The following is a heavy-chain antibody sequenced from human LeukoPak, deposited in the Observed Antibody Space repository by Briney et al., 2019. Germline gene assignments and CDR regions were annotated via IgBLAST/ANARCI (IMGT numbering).Heavy chain of an antibody. CDR3: ARGPSYYYDSSGYSQEFGY. Sequence: ASVKVSCKASGYTFTSYGISWVRQAPGQGPEWMGWISAYNGNTNYAQKLQGRVTMTTDTSTSTAYMELRSLRSDDTAVYYCARGPSYYYDSSGYSQEFGYWGQGTLVTVSS. CDR1: GYTFTSYG. D-gene: IGHD3-22*01. J-gene: IGHJ4*02. V-gene: IGHV1-18*01. CDR2: ISAYNGNT.